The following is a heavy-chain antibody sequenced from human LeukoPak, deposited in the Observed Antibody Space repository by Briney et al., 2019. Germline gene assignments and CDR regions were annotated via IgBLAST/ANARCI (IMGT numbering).Heavy chain of an antibody. D-gene: IGHD2-21*02. CDR2: IYYSGST. CDR1: GGSVSSGSYY. V-gene: IGHV4-61*01. J-gene: IGHJ4*02. Sequence: SETLSLTCTVSGGSVSSGSYYWSWVRQPPGKGLEWIGYIYYSGSTNYNPSLKSRVTISVDTSKNQFSLKPSSVTAADTAVYYCARDLGRGYCGGDCYYDYWGQGTLVTVSS. CDR3: ARDLGRGYCGGDCYYDY.